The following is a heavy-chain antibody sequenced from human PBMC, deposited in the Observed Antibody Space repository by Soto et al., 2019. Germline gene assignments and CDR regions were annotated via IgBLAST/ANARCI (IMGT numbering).Heavy chain of an antibody. CDR2: IYYSGRT. D-gene: IGHD3-22*01. CDR1: GGSISSGGYY. CDR3: ARGYYYDSSGYSEDY. Sequence: QVQLQESGPGLVKPSQTLSLTCTVSGGSISSGGYYWSWIHQHPGKGLEWIGYIYYSGRTYYNPSLKSRVTKSVDTSKNQFSLKLSSVTAADTAVYYCARGYYYDSSGYSEDYWGQGTLVTVSS. J-gene: IGHJ4*02. V-gene: IGHV4-31*03.